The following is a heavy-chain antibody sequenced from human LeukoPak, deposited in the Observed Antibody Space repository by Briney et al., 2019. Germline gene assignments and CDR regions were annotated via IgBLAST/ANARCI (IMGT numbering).Heavy chain of an antibody. J-gene: IGHJ4*02. CDR2: ISYDGSNK. CDR3: AKVPTTVTALDLGL. Sequence: GGSLRLSCAASGFTFSSYAMHWVRQAPGKGLEWVAVISYDGSNKYYADSVKGRFTVSRDSAKNSLYLQMNSLRAEDTAVYYCAKVPTTVTALDLGLWGQGTLVTVSS. CDR1: GFTFSSYA. V-gene: IGHV3-30*04. D-gene: IGHD4-17*01.